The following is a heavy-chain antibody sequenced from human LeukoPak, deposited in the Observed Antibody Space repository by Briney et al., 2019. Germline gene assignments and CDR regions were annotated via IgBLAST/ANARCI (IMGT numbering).Heavy chain of an antibody. J-gene: IGHJ4*02. D-gene: IGHD1-20*01. Sequence: GGSLTLSCVASGFTLSNYAMSWVRQPPAKGLEYVSPISASGLSTYYTDSVRGRFTNYRDNSKNTLYLQVHSLRAEDTAVYYCAKETSITGACDFWGQGALVIVSS. CDR2: ISASGLST. V-gene: IGHV3-23*01. CDR3: AKETSITGACDF. CDR1: GFTLSNYA.